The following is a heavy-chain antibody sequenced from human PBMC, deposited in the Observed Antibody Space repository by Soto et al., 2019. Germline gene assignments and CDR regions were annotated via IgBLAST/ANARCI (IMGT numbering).Heavy chain of an antibody. V-gene: IGHV1-69*12. Sequence: QVQLVQSGAEVKKPGSSAKVSCKASGGTFSSYAISWVRQAPGQGLEWMGGIIPIFGTANYAQKFQGRVTITADASTSTAYMELSSLRSEDTAVYYCARVRVRFLEWLGSEGWGQGTLVTVSS. J-gene: IGHJ4*02. D-gene: IGHD3-3*01. CDR2: IIPIFGTA. CDR1: GGTFSSYA. CDR3: ARVRVRFLEWLGSEG.